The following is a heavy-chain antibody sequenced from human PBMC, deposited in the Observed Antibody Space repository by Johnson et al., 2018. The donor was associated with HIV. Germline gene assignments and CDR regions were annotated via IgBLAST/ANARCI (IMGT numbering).Heavy chain of an antibody. CDR3: AKDRYYDSSGPDAFDI. Sequence: QMLLVESGGGVVQPGGSLRLSCAASGFMFRSFWMTWVRQAPGMGLEWVAVISYDGSNKYYADSVKGRFTISRDNSKNTLYLQMNSLRAEDTAVYYCAKDRYYDSSGPDAFDIWGQGTMVTVSS. D-gene: IGHD3-22*01. CDR2: ISYDGSNK. J-gene: IGHJ3*02. CDR1: GFMFRSFW. V-gene: IGHV3-30*18.